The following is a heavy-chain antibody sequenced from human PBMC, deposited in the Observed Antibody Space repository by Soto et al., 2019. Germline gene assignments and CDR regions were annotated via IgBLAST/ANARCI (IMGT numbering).Heavy chain of an antibody. D-gene: IGHD6-13*01. V-gene: IGHV4-4*02. Sequence: SETLSLTCAVSGGSISSTNWWTWVRQSPGRGLEWIGEIYHSGTTNYSPSLKSRVNIAVDMSTNHLSLTLISVTAADTAVYYCAFPATAAFGYWGKGILVTISS. CDR1: GGSISSTNW. CDR2: IYHSGTT. J-gene: IGHJ4*02. CDR3: AFPATAAFGY.